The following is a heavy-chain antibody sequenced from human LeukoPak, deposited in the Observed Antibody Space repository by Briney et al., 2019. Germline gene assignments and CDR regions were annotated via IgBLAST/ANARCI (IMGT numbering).Heavy chain of an antibody. V-gene: IGHV3-21*01. J-gene: IGHJ4*02. CDR1: GFTFSSYS. CDR2: ISSSSSYI. CDR3: ARDESGGIAVAL. D-gene: IGHD6-19*01. Sequence: GGSLRLSCAASGFTFSSYSMNWVRQAPGKGLEWVSSISSSSSYIYYADSVKGRFTISRDNAKNSLYLQMNSLRAEDTAVCYCARDESGGIAVALWGQGTLVTVSS.